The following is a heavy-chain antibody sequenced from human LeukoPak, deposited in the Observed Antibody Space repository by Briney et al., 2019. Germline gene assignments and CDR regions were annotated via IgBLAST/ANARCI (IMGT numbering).Heavy chain of an antibody. Sequence: ASVKVSCKASGYTFTSYYMHWVRQAPGQGLKWMGIINPSGGSTSYAQKFQGRVTMTRDTSTSTVYMELSSLRSEDTAVYYCASNYYDSSGYRSGYFQHWGQGTLVTVSS. CDR3: ASNYYDSSGYRSGYFQH. J-gene: IGHJ1*01. CDR1: GYTFTSYY. CDR2: INPSGGST. D-gene: IGHD3-22*01. V-gene: IGHV1-46*01.